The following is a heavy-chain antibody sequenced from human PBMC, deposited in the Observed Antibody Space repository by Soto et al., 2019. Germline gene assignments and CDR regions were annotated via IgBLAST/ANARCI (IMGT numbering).Heavy chain of an antibody. CDR2: ISNTGNT. V-gene: IGHV4-61*03. J-gene: IGHJ6*02. D-gene: IGHD5-12*01. CDR3: AREMPRDGYTFGSGAMDV. Sequence: QVQLQESGPGLVKPSETLSLTCAVSRGSGRSDNYYWTWIRQTPGKVLEWLGFISNTGNTKYNPSLKSRVTISLDTSKNHFSLRLTSVTAADTAVYFCAREMPRDGYTFGSGAMDVWGQGTTVTVSS. CDR1: RGSGRSDNYY.